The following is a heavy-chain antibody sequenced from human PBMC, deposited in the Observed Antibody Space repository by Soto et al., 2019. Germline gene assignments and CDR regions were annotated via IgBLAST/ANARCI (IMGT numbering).Heavy chain of an antibody. CDR1: GFTFSSYA. V-gene: IGHV3-23*01. J-gene: IGHJ6*04. Sequence: EVQLLESGGGLVQPGGSLRLSCAASGFTFSSYAMSWVRQAPGKGLEWVSAISGSGGSTYYADSVKGRFTISRDNSKNTLYLQMNSVRAEDMAVYYCAKDEILWFGYQDVWGKGNTVTVSA. CDR3: AKDEILWFGYQDV. D-gene: IGHD3-10*01. CDR2: ISGSGGST.